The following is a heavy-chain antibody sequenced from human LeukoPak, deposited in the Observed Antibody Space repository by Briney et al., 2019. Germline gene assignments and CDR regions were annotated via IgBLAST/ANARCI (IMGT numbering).Heavy chain of an antibody. Sequence: PSETLSLTCAVYGGSFSGYYWSWVRQPPGKGLEWIGEIKHSGSTNYNPSLKSRVTISVDTSKNQFSLKLSSVTAADTAVYYCARQVYWYFDLWGRGTLVTVSS. CDR3: ARQVYWYFDL. V-gene: IGHV4-34*01. J-gene: IGHJ2*01. CDR1: GGSFSGYY. CDR2: IKHSGST.